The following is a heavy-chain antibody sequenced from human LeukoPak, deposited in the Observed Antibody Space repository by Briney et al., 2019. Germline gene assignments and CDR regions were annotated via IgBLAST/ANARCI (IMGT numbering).Heavy chain of an antibody. CDR1: GYTFTGYI. J-gene: IGHJ3*02. Sequence: GASVKVSCRASGYTFTGYIIHCVRQAPGQGLDWMGWINPNNGDTSYAQKFQGRLTMTRDTSISTAYMELSRLRSDDTALYYCARRRPRLVINDVLHIWGQGTMVTVSS. CDR3: ARRRPRLVINDVLHI. CDR2: INPNNGDT. D-gene: IGHD2-21*01. V-gene: IGHV1-2*02.